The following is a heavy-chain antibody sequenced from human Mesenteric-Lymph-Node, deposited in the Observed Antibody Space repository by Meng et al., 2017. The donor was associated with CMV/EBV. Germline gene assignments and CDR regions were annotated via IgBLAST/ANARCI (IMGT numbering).Heavy chain of an antibody. J-gene: IGHJ5*02. D-gene: IGHD1-26*01. Sequence: SEFSLSTSGVGVGWIRQPPGKALEWLALIYWNEDKRYSPSLKTRLTITKDTSKNQVVLTMTKMDPVDTATYYCTHTRYSGSFYGWFDPWGQGTLVTVSS. V-gene: IGHV2-5*01. CDR2: IYWNEDK. CDR1: EFSLSTSGVG. CDR3: THTRYSGSFYGWFDP.